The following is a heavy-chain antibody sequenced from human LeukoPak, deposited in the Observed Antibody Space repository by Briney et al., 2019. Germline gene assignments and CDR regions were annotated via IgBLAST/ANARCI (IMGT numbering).Heavy chain of an antibody. V-gene: IGHV4-34*01. CDR2: INHSGST. CDR1: GGSFSGYY. Sequence: SETLSLTCAVYGGSFSGYYWSWIRQPPGKGLEWIGEINHSGSTNYNPSLKSRVTISVDTSKNQFSLKLSSVTAADTAVYYCARGLQSVAGGMRYFDYWGQGTLVTVSS. J-gene: IGHJ4*02. D-gene: IGHD6-19*01. CDR3: ARGLQSVAGGMRYFDY.